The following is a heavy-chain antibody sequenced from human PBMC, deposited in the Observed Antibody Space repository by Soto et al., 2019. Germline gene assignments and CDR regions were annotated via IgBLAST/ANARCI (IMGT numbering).Heavy chain of an antibody. CDR3: ERDKGLTGYSHDAXDI. D-gene: IGHD3-9*01. Sequence: ASVKVSCKASGYTFTSYGISWVRQAPGQGLEWMGWISAYNGNTNYAQKLQGGVTMTTDTSTSTAYMELRSLRSDDTAVYYCERDKGLTGYSHDAXDIWGQGTMVTVSS. CDR2: ISAYNGNT. CDR1: GYTFTSYG. V-gene: IGHV1-18*01. J-gene: IGHJ3*02.